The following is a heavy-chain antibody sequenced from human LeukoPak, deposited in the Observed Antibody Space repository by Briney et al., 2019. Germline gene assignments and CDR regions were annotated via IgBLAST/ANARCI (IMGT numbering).Heavy chain of an antibody. D-gene: IGHD2-15*01. Sequence: GESMNISCRGSGYNFTNYWIGWVRQMPGKGLEWMGIIYPGDSDTRYSPSFQGQVTISADKSIGTAYLQWSSLKASDTAMYYCARRGLCSGGSCYGLSDYWGQGTLVTVSS. CDR2: IYPGDSDT. V-gene: IGHV5-51*01. CDR1: GYNFTNYW. J-gene: IGHJ4*02. CDR3: ARRGLCSGGSCYGLSDY.